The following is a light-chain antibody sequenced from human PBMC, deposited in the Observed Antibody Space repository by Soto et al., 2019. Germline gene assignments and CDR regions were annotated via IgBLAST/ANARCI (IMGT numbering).Light chain of an antibody. V-gene: IGLV1-44*01. CDR1: SSNLGSNS. J-gene: IGLJ3*02. CDR2: TTY. CDR3: AAWDDSLNGPV. Sequence: QSALTQPPSASGTPGQRVIISCSGSSSNLGSNSGNWYQQLPGTAPKLLIYTTYQRPLGVPDRFSGSKSGTSASLAISGLQSEDEGDYFCAAWDDSLNGPVFGGGTKLTVL.